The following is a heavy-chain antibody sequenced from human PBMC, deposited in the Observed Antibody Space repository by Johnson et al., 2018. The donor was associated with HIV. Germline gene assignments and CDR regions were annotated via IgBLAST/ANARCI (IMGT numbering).Heavy chain of an antibody. CDR2: IKSKTDGGTT. CDR1: GSTFRNAW. Sequence: VQLVESGGGLVKPGGSLRLSCAASGSTFRNAWMSWVRQAPGKGLEWVGRIKSKTDGGTTDYAAPVKGRFTISRDDSKNTLYLQMNSLRAEDTAVYYCAKDRGLLDAFDIWGQGTMVTVSS. J-gene: IGHJ3*02. CDR3: AKDRGLLDAFDI. V-gene: IGHV3-15*01.